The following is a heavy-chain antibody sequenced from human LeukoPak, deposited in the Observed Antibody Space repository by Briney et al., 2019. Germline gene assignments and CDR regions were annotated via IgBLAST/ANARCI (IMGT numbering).Heavy chain of an antibody. J-gene: IGHJ3*02. CDR3: ARDPLSTNDFDI. CDR1: GGSFSGYY. D-gene: IGHD1-1*01. V-gene: IGHV4-34*01. Sequence: PSETLSLTCAVYGGSFSGYYWSWIRQPPGKGLEWIGEINHSGSTNYNPSLKSRVTISVDTSKNQFSLKLSSVTAADTAMYFCARDPLSTNDFDIWGQGTMVTVSS. CDR2: INHSGST.